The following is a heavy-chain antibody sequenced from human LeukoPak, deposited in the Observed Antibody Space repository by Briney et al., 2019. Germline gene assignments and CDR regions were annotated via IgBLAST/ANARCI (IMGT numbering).Heavy chain of an antibody. V-gene: IGHV3-23*01. CDR1: VFTFSSDS. J-gene: IGHJ4*02. CDR2: ISGSGGST. D-gene: IGHD3-16*02. CDR3: AKFTFGGVIVNSGYFDY. Sequence: GGSLRLSCAASVFTFSSDSMIWVRQAPWKGLEWVSAISGSGGSTYYADSVKGRFTISRDNSKNTLYLQMNSLRAEDTAVYYCAKFTFGGVIVNSGYFDYWGQGTLVTVSS.